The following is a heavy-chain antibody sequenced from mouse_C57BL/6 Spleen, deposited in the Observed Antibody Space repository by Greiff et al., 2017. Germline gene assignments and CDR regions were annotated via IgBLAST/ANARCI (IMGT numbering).Heavy chain of an antibody. CDR2: IWTGGGT. CDR1: GFSLTSYA. CDR3: ARNDDYDERAYYAMDY. D-gene: IGHD2-4*01. V-gene: IGHV2-9-1*01. J-gene: IGHJ4*01. Sequence: VKLVESGPGLVAPSQSLSITCTVSGFSLTSYAISWVRQPPGKGLEWLGVIWTGGGTNYNSALKSRLSISKDNSKSQVFLKMNSLQTDDTARYYCARNDDYDERAYYAMDYWGQGTSVTVSS.